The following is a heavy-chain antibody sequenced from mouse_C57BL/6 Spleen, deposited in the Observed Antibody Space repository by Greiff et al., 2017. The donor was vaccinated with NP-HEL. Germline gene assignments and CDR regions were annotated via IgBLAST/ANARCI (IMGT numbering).Heavy chain of an antibody. Sequence: QVPLKQPGAELVKPGASVKLSCKASGYTFPSSWMQWVKQRPGQGLEWIGEIDPSDSYTTYTQQFKGKATLPVETTSRPAYMQLSSLTSEDSAVYYCARGAQAGDYWGQGTTLTVSS. V-gene: IGHV1-50*01. CDR3: ARGAQAGDY. CDR1: GYTFPSSW. J-gene: IGHJ2*01. D-gene: IGHD3-2*02. CDR2: IDPSDSYT.